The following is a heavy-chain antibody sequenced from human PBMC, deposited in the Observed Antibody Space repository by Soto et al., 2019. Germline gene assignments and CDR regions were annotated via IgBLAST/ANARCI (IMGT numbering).Heavy chain of an antibody. CDR2: IYYSGST. CDR3: ARESIAARYFDY. J-gene: IGHJ4*02. V-gene: IGHV4-61*01. D-gene: IGHD6-6*01. Sequence: SQTLSLPCTVSGGSVSSGSYYWSWIRQPPGKGLEWIGYIYYSGSTNYNPSLKSRVTISVDTSKNQFSLKLSSVTAADTAVYYCARESIAARYFDYWGQGTLVTVSS. CDR1: GGSVSSGSYY.